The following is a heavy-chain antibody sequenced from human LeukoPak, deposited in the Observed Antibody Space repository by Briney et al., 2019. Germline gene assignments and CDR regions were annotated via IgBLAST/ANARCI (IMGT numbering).Heavy chain of an antibody. CDR3: ARRYYDSSGYREDYYGMDV. Sequence: PVKVSCKASGGTFSSYAISWVRQAPGQGLEWMGGIIPIFGTANYAQKFQGRVTITADESTSTAYMELSSLRSEDTAVYYCARRYYDSSGYREDYYGMDVWGQGTTVTVSS. CDR2: IIPIFGTA. D-gene: IGHD3-22*01. CDR1: GGTFSSYA. J-gene: IGHJ6*02. V-gene: IGHV1-69*13.